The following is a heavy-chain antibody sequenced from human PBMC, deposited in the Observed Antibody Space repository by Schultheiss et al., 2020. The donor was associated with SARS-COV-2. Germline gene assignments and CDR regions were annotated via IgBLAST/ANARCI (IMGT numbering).Heavy chain of an antibody. V-gene: IGHV3-21*01. D-gene: IGHD5-18*01. CDR2: ISSSSSYI. CDR3: ARDNSRARPDTAMAPLSDYYYYMDV. J-gene: IGHJ6*03. CDR1: GFTFSSYA. Sequence: GGSLRLSCAASGFTFSSYAMSWVRQAPGKGLEWVSSISSSSSYIYYADSVKGRFTISRDNAKNSLYLQMNSLRAEDTAVYYCARDNSRARPDTAMAPLSDYYYYMDVWGKGTTVTVSS.